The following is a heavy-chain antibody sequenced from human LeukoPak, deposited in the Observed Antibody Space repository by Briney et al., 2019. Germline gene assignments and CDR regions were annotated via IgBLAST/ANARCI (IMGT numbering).Heavy chain of an antibody. Sequence: GGSLRLSCAASGFTVSSNYMSWVRQAPGKGLEWVSVIYSGGSTYYAGSVKGRFTISRDNSKNTLYLQMNSLRAEDTAVYYCAKDLVSGYSSGWYDAVFDYWGQGTLVTVSS. CDR1: GFTVSSNY. J-gene: IGHJ4*02. D-gene: IGHD6-19*01. CDR3: AKDLVSGYSSGWYDAVFDY. CDR2: IYSGGST. V-gene: IGHV3-53*01.